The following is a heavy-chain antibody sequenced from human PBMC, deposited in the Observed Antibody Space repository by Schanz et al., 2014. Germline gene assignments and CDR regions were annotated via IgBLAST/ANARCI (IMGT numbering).Heavy chain of an antibody. CDR2: MSYDGSIK. V-gene: IGHV3-30*03. D-gene: IGHD3-9*01. J-gene: IGHJ4*02. CDR1: GFTFSSYG. CDR3: ARDSRPNYDFLTAYYSIDY. Sequence: QVQLVESGGGVVQFGRSLRLSCVASGFTFSSYGMHWVRQAPGKGLEWVAAMSYDGSIKYYGDSVKGRFTISRDNSKNTLYLHMNTLRSEDTAVYYCARDSRPNYDFLTAYYSIDYWGQGALVTVSS.